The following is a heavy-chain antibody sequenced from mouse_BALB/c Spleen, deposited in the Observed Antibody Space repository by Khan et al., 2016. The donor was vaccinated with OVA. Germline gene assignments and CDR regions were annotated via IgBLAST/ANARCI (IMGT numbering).Heavy chain of an antibody. CDR3: ARQPCSHYSIMDY. Sequence: QVQLQQSGPGLVAPSQSLSITCNTSGFSLTSYGVHWVSQPPGKGLEWLVVIWSDGSAANNSALDSILRVRNDKSKGQVFRKMNIRQADVTAMYYCARQPCSHYSIMDYWGQGTSVTVSS. CDR1: GFSLTSYG. D-gene: IGHD1-2*01. V-gene: IGHV2-6-1*01. J-gene: IGHJ4*01. CDR2: IWSDGSA.